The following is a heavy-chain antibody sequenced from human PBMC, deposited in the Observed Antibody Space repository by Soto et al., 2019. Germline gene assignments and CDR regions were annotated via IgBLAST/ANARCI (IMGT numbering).Heavy chain of an antibody. CDR3: TRDLNHDCGP. D-gene: IGHD2-21*01. V-gene: IGHV3-7*04. Sequence: EVQLVESGGGLVQPGGSLRLSCAASGFKFSKYWMTWVRQAPGKGLEGVANISPDGSEEYYVDSVKGRFTISRDNARNSLYLQMNSLGGEDTAVYYCTRDLNHDCGPWGQGTQVTVSS. J-gene: IGHJ5*02. CDR1: GFKFSKYW. CDR2: ISPDGSEE.